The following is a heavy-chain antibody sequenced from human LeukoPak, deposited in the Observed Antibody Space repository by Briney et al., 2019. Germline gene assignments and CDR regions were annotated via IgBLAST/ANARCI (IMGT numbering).Heavy chain of an antibody. CDR3: ASGSRGPYSGSYLR. CDR1: GFTFSSYW. D-gene: IGHD1-26*01. V-gene: IGHV3-74*01. Sequence: LPGRSLRLSCAASGFTFSSYWMHWVRQVPGRGLVWVSRINSDGTSTSYADSVKGRFTISRDNAKNTLYLQMNSLRAEDTAVYYCASGSRGPYSGSYLRWGQGTLVTVSS. CDR2: INSDGTST. J-gene: IGHJ4*02.